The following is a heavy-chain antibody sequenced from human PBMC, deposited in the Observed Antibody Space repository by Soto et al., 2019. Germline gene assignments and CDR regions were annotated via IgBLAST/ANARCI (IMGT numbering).Heavy chain of an antibody. V-gene: IGHV4-4*02. CDR1: GDSITSRNW. D-gene: IGHD1-1*01. CDR3: VLYLGTGTDY. Sequence: QAQLQESGPGLVKPSGTLSLTCAVSGDSITSRNWWSWVRQAPGKGLEWIGEIYHSGDYTYNPSLKSRTTMSVDPSNNHFSLKLISVTGADTAVYFCVLYLGTGTDYWGRGTLVTVAS. CDR2: IYHSGDY. J-gene: IGHJ4*02.